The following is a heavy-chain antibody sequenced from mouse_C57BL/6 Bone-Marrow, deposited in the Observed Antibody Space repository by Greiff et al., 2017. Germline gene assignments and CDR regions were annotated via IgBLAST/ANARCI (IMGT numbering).Heavy chain of an antibody. Sequence: QVQLQQSGAELVKPGASVKISCKASGYAFSSYWMNWVKQRPGKGLEWMGQIYPGDGDTNYNGKFKGKATLTAVKSSSTAYMQLSSLTSENSAVYFCARCDSYYFDYWGQGTTLTVSS. J-gene: IGHJ2*01. D-gene: IGHD2-12*01. V-gene: IGHV1-80*01. CDR1: GYAFSSYW. CDR2: IYPGDGDT. CDR3: ARCDSYYFDY.